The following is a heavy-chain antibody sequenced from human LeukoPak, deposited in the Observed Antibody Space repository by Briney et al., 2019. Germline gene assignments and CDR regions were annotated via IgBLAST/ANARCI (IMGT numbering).Heavy chain of an antibody. Sequence: ASVTLSCKASGYTFTSYGISWVGQAPGQGLEWMGWISADNGHTHYAQKLQGRVTMTTDTSTSTAYMELRSLRPDDTAVYYCARDQGSSGWANNWFDPWGQGTLVTVSS. J-gene: IGHJ5*02. CDR3: ARDQGSSGWANNWFDP. V-gene: IGHV1-18*01. D-gene: IGHD6-19*01. CDR2: ISADNGHT. CDR1: GYTFTSYG.